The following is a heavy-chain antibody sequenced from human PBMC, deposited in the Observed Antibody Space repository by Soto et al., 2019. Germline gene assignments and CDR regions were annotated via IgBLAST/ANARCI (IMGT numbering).Heavy chain of an antibody. CDR1: GGSISSYY. D-gene: IGHD3-22*01. Sequence: SETLSLTCTVSGGSISSYYWSWIRQPPGKGLEWIGYIYYSGSTNYNPSLKSRVTISVDTSKNQFSLKLSSVTAADTAVYYCARTPYYYDSSGYYYWNDYWGQGTLVTVSS. V-gene: IGHV4-59*08. CDR2: IYYSGST. J-gene: IGHJ4*02. CDR3: ARTPYYYDSSGYYYWNDY.